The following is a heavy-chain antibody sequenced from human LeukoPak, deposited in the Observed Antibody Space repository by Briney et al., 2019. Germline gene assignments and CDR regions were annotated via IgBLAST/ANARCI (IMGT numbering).Heavy chain of an antibody. J-gene: IGHJ4*02. CDR2: ISTSSSYI. CDR1: GFTFSSHS. CDR3: ARPRGNVEMATIPFDY. D-gene: IGHD5-24*01. Sequence: GGSLRLSCAASGFTFSSHSMNWVRQAPGKGLEWVSSISTSSSYIYYADSVKGRFTISRDNAKNSLYLQMNSLRAEDTAVYYCARPRGNVEMATIPFDYWGQGTLVTISS. V-gene: IGHV3-21*06.